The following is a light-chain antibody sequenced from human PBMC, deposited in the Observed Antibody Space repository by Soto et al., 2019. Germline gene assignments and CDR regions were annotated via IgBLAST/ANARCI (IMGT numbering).Light chain of an antibody. CDR3: MHTLESRT. CDR2: LGY. Sequence: IVMTQSPLSLTVTPGEPASISCRSSRSLLKANGYTYFHWFLQKPGQSPQLLIYLGYNRAPGVPDRFSGTESGTDFTLKISRVEDEDVGVYYCMHTLESRTFGQGTKVDIQ. J-gene: IGKJ1*01. CDR1: RSLLKANGYTY. V-gene: IGKV2-28*01.